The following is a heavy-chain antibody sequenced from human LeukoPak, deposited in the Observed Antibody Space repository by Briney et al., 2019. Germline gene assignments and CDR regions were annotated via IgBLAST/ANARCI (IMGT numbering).Heavy chain of an antibody. Sequence: PGGSLRLSCAASGFTFSSYGMHWVRQAPGKGLEWVAFIRYDGSNKYYADSVKGRFTISRDNSKNTLYLQMNSLGAEDTAVYYCAKGILGYCSSTSCYGARGGDYWGQGTLVTVSS. CDR1: GFTFSSYG. J-gene: IGHJ4*02. V-gene: IGHV3-30*02. D-gene: IGHD2-2*01. CDR2: IRYDGSNK. CDR3: AKGILGYCSSTSCYGARGGDY.